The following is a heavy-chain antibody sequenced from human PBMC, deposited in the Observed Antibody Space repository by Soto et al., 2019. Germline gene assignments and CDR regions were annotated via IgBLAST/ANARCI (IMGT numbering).Heavy chain of an antibody. D-gene: IGHD3-3*01. CDR3: AKPDDFWSGFVFTY. CDR2: MSGSGGST. V-gene: IGHV3-23*01. J-gene: IGHJ4*02. Sequence: GGSLRLSCAASGFTFSSYAMSWVRQAPGKGLEWVSAMSGSGGSTYYADSVKGRFTISRDNSKNTLYLQMNSLRAEDTAVYYCAKPDDFWSGFVFTYWGQGTLVTAPQ. CDR1: GFTFSSYA.